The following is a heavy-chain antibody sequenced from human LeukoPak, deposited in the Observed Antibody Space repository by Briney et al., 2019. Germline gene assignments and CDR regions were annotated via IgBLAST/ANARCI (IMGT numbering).Heavy chain of an antibody. Sequence: SETLSLTCTVSGGSISSGGYHWSLIRQHPGKGLEWIGYIYYSGSTYYNPSLKSRVTISVDTSKNQFSLKLSSVTAADTAVYYCASTGYTDAFDIWGQGTMVTVSS. CDR1: GGSISSGGYH. J-gene: IGHJ3*02. D-gene: IGHD6-13*01. V-gene: IGHV4-31*03. CDR2: IYYSGST. CDR3: ASTGYTDAFDI.